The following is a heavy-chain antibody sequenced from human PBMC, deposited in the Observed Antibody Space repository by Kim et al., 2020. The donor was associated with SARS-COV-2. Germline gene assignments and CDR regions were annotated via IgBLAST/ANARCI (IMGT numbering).Heavy chain of an antibody. D-gene: IGHD1-26*01. Sequence: GGSLRLSCAASGFTFSSYSMNWVRQAPGKGLEWVSSLSSNSSYIYYTDSVKGRFTISTDNAKNSLYLQMNSLRAEETAVYYCAREPTEKWEQYYWGQGSLVNVST. CDR1: GFTFSSYS. CDR3: AREPTEKWEQYY. CDR2: LSSNSSYI. V-gene: IGHV3-21*01. J-gene: IGHJ4*02.